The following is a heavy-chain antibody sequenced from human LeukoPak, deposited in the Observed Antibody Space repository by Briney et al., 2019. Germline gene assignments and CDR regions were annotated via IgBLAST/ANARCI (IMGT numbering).Heavy chain of an antibody. CDR2: IYYSGNT. V-gene: IGHV4-59*12. CDR1: GGSLNNYY. J-gene: IGHJ2*01. D-gene: IGHD3-3*01. CDR3: ARRGTIFGPESL. Sequence: PSETLSLTCSVSGGSLNNYYWSWIRQPPGKGLEWIGYIYYSGNTIYNPSLRSRVSMSLGTSANQLSLNLSSVTAADTAVCFCARRGTIFGPESLWGRGTLVTVSS.